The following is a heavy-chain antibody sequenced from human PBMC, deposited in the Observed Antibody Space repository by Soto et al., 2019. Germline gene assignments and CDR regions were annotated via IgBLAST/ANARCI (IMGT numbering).Heavy chain of an antibody. J-gene: IGHJ5*02. D-gene: IGHD6-13*01. CDR3: ARGTGGSWFNWFDP. V-gene: IGHV4-34*01. Sequence: TSETLSLTCAVYGGSFSGYYWSWIRQPPGKGLEWIGEINHSGSTNYNPSLKSRVTISVDTSKNQFSLKLSSVTAADTVVYYCARGTGGSWFNWFDPWGQGTLVTVSS. CDR1: GGSFSGYY. CDR2: INHSGST.